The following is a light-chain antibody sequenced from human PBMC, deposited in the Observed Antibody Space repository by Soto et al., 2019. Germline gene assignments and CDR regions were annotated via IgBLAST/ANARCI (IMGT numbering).Light chain of an antibody. Sequence: QSVLTQPPSVSGAPGQRVTISCTGSSSNIGAGYNVHWYQQLPGTAPKLLIYGNSNRPSGVPDRFSGSKSGTSASLAITGLXXXXXXXXXXXSYXSSLSSWVFGGGTKLTVL. CDR1: SSNIGAGYN. V-gene: IGLV1-40*01. CDR2: GNS. J-gene: IGLJ3*02. CDR3: XSYXSSLSSWV.